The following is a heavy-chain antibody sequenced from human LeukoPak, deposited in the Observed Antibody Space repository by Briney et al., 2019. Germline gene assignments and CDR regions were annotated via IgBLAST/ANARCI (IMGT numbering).Heavy chain of an antibody. CDR3: ARTNGYGDFDASDI. D-gene: IGHD4-17*01. CDR2: INPNSGGT. V-gene: IGHV1-2*02. CDR1: GYTFSGYY. Sequence: ASVKVSCKASGYTFSGYYMHWVRQAPGQGLEWMGWINPNSGGTNYAQKFQGRVTMTRDPSISTAYMELSRLRYEDTAVYYCARTNGYGDFDASDIWGQGTMVTVSS. J-gene: IGHJ3*02.